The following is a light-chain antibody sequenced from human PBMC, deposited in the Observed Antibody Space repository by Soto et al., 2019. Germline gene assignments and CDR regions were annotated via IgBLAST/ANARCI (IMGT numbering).Light chain of an antibody. J-gene: IGKJ1*01. CDR1: QSISRY. CDR2: KAS. Sequence: DIPMTPSPCSLSASVRDRVTLTYPASQSISRYLNWYQKKPGKAPKLLIYKASSLESGVPSRFSGSGSGTELTITISSMKYDDFATYYCQQYNSSSWTFGQGTQVDI. CDR3: QQYNSSSWT. V-gene: IGKV1-5*03.